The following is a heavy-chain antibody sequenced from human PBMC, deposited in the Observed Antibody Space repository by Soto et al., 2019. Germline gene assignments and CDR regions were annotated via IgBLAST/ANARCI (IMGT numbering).Heavy chain of an antibody. Sequence: PSETLSLTCTVSGGSISSGDYYWSWIRQPPGKGLEWIGYIYYSGSTYYNPSLKSRVTISVDTSKNQFSLKLSSVTAADTAVYYCARVRRYYYDSSGYSRISDYWGQGTLVTVSS. J-gene: IGHJ4*02. V-gene: IGHV4-30-4*01. CDR3: ARVRRYYYDSSGYSRISDY. CDR2: IYYSGST. D-gene: IGHD3-22*01. CDR1: GGSISSGDYY.